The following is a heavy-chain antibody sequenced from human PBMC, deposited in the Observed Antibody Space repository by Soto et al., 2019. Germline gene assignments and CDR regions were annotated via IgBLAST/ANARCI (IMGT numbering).Heavy chain of an antibody. D-gene: IGHD6-19*01. V-gene: IGHV1-18*01. CDR1: GYIFTSHG. Sequence: QVQLVQSGAEVKKPGASVKVSCKASGYIFTSHGISWVRQAPGQGLEWMGRISTYNGNTKYAQKHQGRVTMTTDTSASIADMELRSLRSDDTAVSYCASANGQWLVSHWGQGTLVTVSS. CDR2: ISTYNGNT. J-gene: IGHJ1*01. CDR3: ASANGQWLVSH.